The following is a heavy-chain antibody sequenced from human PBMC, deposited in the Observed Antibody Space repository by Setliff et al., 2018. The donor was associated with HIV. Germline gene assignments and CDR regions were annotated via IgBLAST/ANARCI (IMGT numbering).Heavy chain of an antibody. D-gene: IGHD3-22*01. CDR2: ISAYNGNT. V-gene: IGHV1-18*01. J-gene: IGHJ6*02. CDR3: AREIGDYYDSSGYYPPTDYYYGMDV. CDR1: GYTFTSYD. Sequence: GASVKVSCKASGYTFTSYDISWVRLAPGQGLEWMGWISAYNGNTNYAQKLQGRVTMTTDTSTSTAYMELRSLRSDDTAVYYCAREIGDYYDSSGYYPPTDYYYGMDVWGQGTTVTVSS.